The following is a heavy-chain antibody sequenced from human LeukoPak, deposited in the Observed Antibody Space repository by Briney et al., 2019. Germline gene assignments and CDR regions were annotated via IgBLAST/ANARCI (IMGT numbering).Heavy chain of an antibody. CDR1: GFTFSSYA. V-gene: IGHV3-23*01. CDR2: ISGSGGST. CDR3: ARIGYSTSWANFDY. D-gene: IGHD6-13*01. Sequence: GGSLRLSCAASGFTFSSYAMSWVRQAPGKGLEWVSAISGSGGSTYYADSVQGRFSISRDKSKNTLYLQMDSLRAEDTALYYCARIGYSTSWANFDYWGQGTLVTVSS. J-gene: IGHJ4*02.